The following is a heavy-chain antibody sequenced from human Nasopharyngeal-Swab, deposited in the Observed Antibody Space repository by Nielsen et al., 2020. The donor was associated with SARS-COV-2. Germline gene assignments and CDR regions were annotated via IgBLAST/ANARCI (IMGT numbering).Heavy chain of an antibody. J-gene: IGHJ5*02. Sequence: WIRQPPGKGLEWIGSIYYSGSTYYNPSLKSRVTISVDTSKNQFSLKLSSVTAADTAVYYCASSSWDNWFDPWGQGTLVTVSS. V-gene: IGHV4-39*07. CDR3: ASSSWDNWFDP. CDR2: IYYSGST. D-gene: IGHD6-13*01.